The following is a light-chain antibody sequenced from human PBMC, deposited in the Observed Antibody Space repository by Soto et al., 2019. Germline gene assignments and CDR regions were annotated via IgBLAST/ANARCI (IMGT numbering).Light chain of an antibody. CDR3: HRYGTSPPYS. V-gene: IGKV3-20*01. Sequence: EIVLTQSPGILSLSPGERATLSCRASQNLGSNYLAWYQQRPGQAPRLVIFGASDRAAGVPDRFSGTGSGTDFTLTINRLEPDDFAVYYCHRYGTSPPYSFGQGTRLEL. CDR2: GAS. J-gene: IGKJ2*03. CDR1: QNLGSNY.